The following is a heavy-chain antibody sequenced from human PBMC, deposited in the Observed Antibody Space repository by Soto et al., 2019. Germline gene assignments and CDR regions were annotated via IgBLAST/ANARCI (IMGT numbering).Heavy chain of an antibody. Sequence: QVQLVQSGAEVKKPGSSVKVSCKASGGIFSTYAISWLRQAPGQVLEWMGGIIPLFGTPNYAQRFQGRVTITADESTSTAYMELSRLRSEDTAVYYCSRDRDDYGSGNYDNRIDFWGQGTLVTVSS. CDR1: GGIFSTYA. D-gene: IGHD3-10*01. CDR3: SRDRDDYGSGNYDNRIDF. CDR2: IIPLFGTP. J-gene: IGHJ4*02. V-gene: IGHV1-69*01.